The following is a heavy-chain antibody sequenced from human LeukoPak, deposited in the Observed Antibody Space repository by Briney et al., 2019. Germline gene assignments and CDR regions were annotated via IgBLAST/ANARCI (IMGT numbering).Heavy chain of an antibody. CDR1: GFTFSSYW. V-gene: IGHV3-7*01. D-gene: IGHD3-3*01. J-gene: IGHJ6*03. CDR2: IKHDGSEK. Sequence: PGGSLRLSCAASGFTFSSYWMSWVRQAPGKGLEWVANIKHDGSEKYYVDSVKGRFTISRDNGKNSLYLQMNSLRAEDTAVYYCAREKIGVVSTILRRDYYYMDVWGKGTTVTVS. CDR3: AREKIGVVSTILRRDYYYMDV.